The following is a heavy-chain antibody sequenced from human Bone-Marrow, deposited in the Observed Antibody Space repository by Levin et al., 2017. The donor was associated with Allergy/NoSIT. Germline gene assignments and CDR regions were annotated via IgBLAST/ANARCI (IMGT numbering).Heavy chain of an antibody. CDR1: GFTFDDYA. D-gene: IGHD3-3*01. J-gene: IGHJ4*02. CDR3: TKDTYDFWSGYSQGGTFDF. V-gene: IGHV3-9*01. CDR2: ISWNSGTI. Sequence: PGGSLRLSCAASGFTFDDYAMHWVRQAPGKGLEWVSGISWNSGTIGYADSVKGRFTISRDNAKNSLYLQMNSLRAEDTALYYCTKDTYDFWSGYSQGGTFDFWGQGTLVTVSS.